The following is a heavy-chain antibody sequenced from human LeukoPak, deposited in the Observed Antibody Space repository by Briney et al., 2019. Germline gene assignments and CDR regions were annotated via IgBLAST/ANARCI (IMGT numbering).Heavy chain of an antibody. CDR1: GGSFSGYY. CDR3: AREWYSSGWYYYYGMDV. J-gene: IGHJ6*02. Sequence: SETLSLTCAVYGGSFSGYYWSWIRQPPGKGLEWRGEINHSGSTNYNPSLKSRVTISVDTSKNQFSLKLSSVTAADTAVYYCAREWYSSGWYYYYGMDVWGQGTTVTVSS. D-gene: IGHD6-19*01. CDR2: INHSGST. V-gene: IGHV4-34*01.